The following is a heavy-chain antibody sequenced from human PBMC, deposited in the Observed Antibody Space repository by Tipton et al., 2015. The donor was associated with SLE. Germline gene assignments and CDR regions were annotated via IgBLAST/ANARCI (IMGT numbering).Heavy chain of an antibody. D-gene: IGHD1-26*01. V-gene: IGHV4-61*02. CDR3: ARDLGSPGNWFDP. CDR2: IYSNGAT. CDR1: GVSIMSGGYY. J-gene: IGHJ5*02. Sequence: TLSLTCNVSGVSIMSGGYYWTWIRQPAGRGLEWIGRIYSNGATNYNPSPMSRVTISGDTPKNQFSLKLTSVTAADTAVYYCARDLGSPGNWFDPWGQGTLVTVSS.